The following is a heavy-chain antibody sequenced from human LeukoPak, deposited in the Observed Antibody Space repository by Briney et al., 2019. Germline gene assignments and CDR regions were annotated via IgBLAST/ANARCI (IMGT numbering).Heavy chain of an antibody. D-gene: IGHD2-2*01. CDR3: ASWGDIVVVPAARVNAFDI. Sequence: SETLSLTCTVSGGSISSYYWSWIRQPPGKGLEWIGYIYYSGSTNYNPSLTSRVTISVDTSKNQFSLKLSSVTAADTAVYYCASWGDIVVVPAARVNAFDIWGQGTMVTVSS. V-gene: IGHV4-59*01. CDR1: GGSISSYY. J-gene: IGHJ3*02. CDR2: IYYSGST.